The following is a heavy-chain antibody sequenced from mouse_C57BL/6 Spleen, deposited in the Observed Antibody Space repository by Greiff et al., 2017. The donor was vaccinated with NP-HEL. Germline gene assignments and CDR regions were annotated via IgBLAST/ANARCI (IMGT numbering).Heavy chain of an antibody. Sequence: EVHLVESGGGLVKPGGSLKLSCAASGFTFSSYTMSWVRQTPEKRLEWVATISGGGGNTYYPDSVKGRFTISRDNAKNTLYLQMSSLRSEDTALYYCARRRPYDGYDWGQGTLVTVSA. CDR3: ARRRPYDGYD. D-gene: IGHD2-3*01. J-gene: IGHJ3*01. CDR2: ISGGGGNT. CDR1: GFTFSSYT. V-gene: IGHV5-9*01.